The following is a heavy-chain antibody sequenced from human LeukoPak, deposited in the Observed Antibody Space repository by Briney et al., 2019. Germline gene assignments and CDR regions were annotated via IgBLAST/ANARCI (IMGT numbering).Heavy chain of an antibody. CDR1: GYTFTGYY. CDR2: INPNSGGT. V-gene: IGHV1-2*02. D-gene: IGHD6-19*01. CDR3: ARSSGWTRGASQDFDY. Sequence: ASVKVSCKASGYTFTGYYMHWVRQAPGQGLEWMGWINPNSGGTNYAQKFQGRVTMTRDTSISTAYMELSRLRSDDTAVYYCARSSGWTRGASQDFDYWGQGTLVTVSS. J-gene: IGHJ4*02.